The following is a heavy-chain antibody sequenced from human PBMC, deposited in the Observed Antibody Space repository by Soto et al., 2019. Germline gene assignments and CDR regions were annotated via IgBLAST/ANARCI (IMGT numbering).Heavy chain of an antibody. CDR1: GGTFSSYA. D-gene: IGHD3-3*01. J-gene: IGHJ4*02. V-gene: IGHV1-69*01. CDR3: AGAKTIFGVASPRY. CDR2: IIPIFGTA. Sequence: QVQLVQSGAEVKKPGSSVKVSCKASGGTFSSYAISWVRQAPGQGLEWMGGIIPIFGTANYAQKFQGRVTITADESTSTAYMELSSLCYEDTAVSCCAGAKTIFGVASPRYWGQGTLVTVFS.